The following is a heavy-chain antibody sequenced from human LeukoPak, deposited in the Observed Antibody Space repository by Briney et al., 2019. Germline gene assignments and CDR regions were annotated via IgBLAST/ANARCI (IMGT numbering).Heavy chain of an antibody. CDR2: IYHSGST. D-gene: IGHD6-19*01. Sequence: KTSETLSLTCAVSGGSISSSNWWSWVRQPPGKGLEWIGEIYHSGSTNYNPSLKSRVTISVDTSKNQFSLKLSSVTAADTAVYYCARAIAVAGGYGMDVWGQGTTVTVSS. J-gene: IGHJ6*02. CDR1: GGSISSSNW. V-gene: IGHV4-4*02. CDR3: ARAIAVAGGYGMDV.